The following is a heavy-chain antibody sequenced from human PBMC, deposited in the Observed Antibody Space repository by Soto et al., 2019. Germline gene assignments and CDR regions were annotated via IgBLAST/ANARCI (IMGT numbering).Heavy chain of an antibody. CDR2: TGTRRKYT. CDR1: GYALRDFR. Sequence: GSLKPFCATFGYALRDFRMKWVRQAPGKGLEWVSYTGTRRKYTFYADSVRGRFTISRDDARNSVYLQLNSLRDEDTAVYYCVRDRDWAFDIWGQGTMVTVS. CDR3: VRDRDWAFDI. V-gene: IGHV3-48*02. D-gene: IGHD3-9*01. J-gene: IGHJ3*02.